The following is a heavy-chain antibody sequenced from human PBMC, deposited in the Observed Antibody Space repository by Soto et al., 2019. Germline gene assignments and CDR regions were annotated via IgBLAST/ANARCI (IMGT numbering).Heavy chain of an antibody. Sequence: SETLSLTCAVSGYSIGSAYHWGWIRQPPGKGLEWIGYIYYSGSTYYNPSLKSRVTISVDTSKNQFSLKLSSVTAADTAVYYCARALYGELDYWGQGTLVTVSS. CDR1: GYSIGSAYH. D-gene: IGHD4-17*01. J-gene: IGHJ4*02. CDR3: ARALYGELDY. V-gene: IGHV4-38-2*01. CDR2: IYYSGST.